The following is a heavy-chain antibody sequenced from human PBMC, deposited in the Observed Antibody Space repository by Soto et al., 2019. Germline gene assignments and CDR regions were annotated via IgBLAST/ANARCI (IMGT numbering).Heavy chain of an antibody. CDR3: ARISRLHYPGYFGF. CDR1: GGTISRGDSY. J-gene: IGHJ4*02. V-gene: IGHV4-31*03. D-gene: IGHD6-6*01. Sequence: PSETLSLTCTVSGGTISRGDSYRSWIRQHPGGGLEWIGYIYSSGSTSYNPSLRSRVAISVDTSDNQFSLNLNSLTAADTAVYFCARISRLHYPGYFGFWGRGILVTVCS. CDR2: IYSSGST.